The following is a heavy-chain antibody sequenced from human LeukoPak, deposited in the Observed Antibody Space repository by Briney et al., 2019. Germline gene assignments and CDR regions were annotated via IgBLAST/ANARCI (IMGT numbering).Heavy chain of an antibody. CDR2: IKQDGSEK. V-gene: IGHV3-7*01. CDR3: ARRRSSGYKDDAFDI. CDR1: GFTFSSYW. D-gene: IGHD3-22*01. Sequence: PGGSLRLSCAASGFTFSSYWMNWVRQAPGKGLEWVANIKQDGSEKYYVDSVKGRFTISRDNAKNSLYLQMNSLRAEDTAVYYCARRRSSGYKDDAFDIWGQGTMVTVSS. J-gene: IGHJ3*02.